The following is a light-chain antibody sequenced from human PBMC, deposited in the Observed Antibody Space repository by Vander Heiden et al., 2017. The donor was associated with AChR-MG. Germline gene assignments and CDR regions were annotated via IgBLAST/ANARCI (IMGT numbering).Light chain of an antibody. CDR2: DVS. V-gene: IGLV2-14*01. Sequence: QSALTQPASVSGSPGQSITFSCTGSSSDIGGYNYVSWYQQHPGKAPKIMIYDVSERPSGVSNRFSGSKSGNTASLTISGLQAEDEADYYCASYTTSNSLGVFGGGTKLTVL. CDR1: SSDIGGYNY. CDR3: ASYTTSNSLGV. J-gene: IGLJ3*02.